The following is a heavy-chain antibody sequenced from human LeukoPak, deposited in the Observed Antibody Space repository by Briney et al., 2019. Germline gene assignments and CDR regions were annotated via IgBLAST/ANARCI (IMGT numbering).Heavy chain of an antibody. CDR2: ISWNGDNI. Sequence: GRSLRLSCAASGFTFDDYALHWVRQAPGKGLEWVSAISWNGDNIGYADSVKGRFTVSRDNSKNSLYLQMNSLRAEDTALYYCAKGTNPNIGVVVDVQFDYGMDVWGQGTTVTVSS. V-gene: IGHV3-9*01. CDR3: AKGTNPNIGVVVDVQFDYGMDV. J-gene: IGHJ6*02. CDR1: GFTFDDYA. D-gene: IGHD2-15*01.